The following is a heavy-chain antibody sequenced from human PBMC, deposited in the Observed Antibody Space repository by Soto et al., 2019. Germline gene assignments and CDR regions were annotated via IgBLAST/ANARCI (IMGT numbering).Heavy chain of an antibody. D-gene: IGHD2-2*01. J-gene: IGHJ4*02. V-gene: IGHV3-30-3*01. CDR3: GRRPSSLTHFDY. CDR1: GFTFSGSD. Sequence: EVTRRLSWSASGFTFSGSDLRWIRKAPGKGLAWLAGISYDGTNKYYSASMKGRFTISNDNSKNTLYLQMNSQTADATAVCYFGRRPSSLTHFDYWGKGNLGT. CDR2: ISYDGTNK.